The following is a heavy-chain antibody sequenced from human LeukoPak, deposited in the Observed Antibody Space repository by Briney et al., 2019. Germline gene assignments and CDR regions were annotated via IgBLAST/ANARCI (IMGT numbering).Heavy chain of an antibody. CDR2: INSDGSST. V-gene: IGHV3-74*01. CDR1: GFTFSSYW. Sequence: QPGGSLRLSCAASGFTFSSYWMHWVRQAPGEGLVWVSHINSDGSSTSYADSVKGRFTISRDNATNTLSLQMNSLRAEDTAVYYCERDDSLPGYWGQGTLVTVSS. CDR3: ERDDSLPGY. J-gene: IGHJ4*02. D-gene: IGHD2-15*01.